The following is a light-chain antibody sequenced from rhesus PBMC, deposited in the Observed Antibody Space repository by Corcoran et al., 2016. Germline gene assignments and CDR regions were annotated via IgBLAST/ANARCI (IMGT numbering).Light chain of an antibody. CDR2: DAS. J-gene: IGKJ2*01. CDR1: QSVGSN. CDR3: QQYNNWNS. V-gene: IGKV3-42*02. Sequence: ETVVTQSPATLSLSPGERATLSCRASQSVGSNLAWYQQKPGQAPKLLIYDASSRATGIPDRFSGSGSGTGFTLTIRSLEPEDVGVYYCQQYNNWNSFGQGTKVEIK.